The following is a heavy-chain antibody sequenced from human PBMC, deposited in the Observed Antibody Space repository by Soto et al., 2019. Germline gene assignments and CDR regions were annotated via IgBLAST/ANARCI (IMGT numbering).Heavy chain of an antibody. CDR2: VSGSGEST. CDR1: GFMFSSYA. J-gene: IGHJ4*02. V-gene: IGHV3-23*01. D-gene: IGHD2-2*01. Sequence: EVQVLESGGGLVQPGGSLRLSCAASGFMFSSYAMSWVRQAPGNGLEWVSTVSGSGESTDYTDSVQARFTISRDNSKNTVYLQMNSPRVEDTAVYYCAKDAGIPPYYFYFWCQGTLVIVSS. CDR3: AKDAGIPPYYFYF.